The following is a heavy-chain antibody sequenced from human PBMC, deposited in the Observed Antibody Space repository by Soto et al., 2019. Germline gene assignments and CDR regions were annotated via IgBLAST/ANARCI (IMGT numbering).Heavy chain of an antibody. CDR3: AKDMRGSGSYYSYGMDG. Sequence: EVQLLESGGGLVQPGGSLRLSCAASGFTFTNYAMSWVRQAPGKGLEWVSTISASGGSTYHADSVKGRFTISRDKSKNTLSKQMNSLTDEDTAAYYCAKDMRGSGSYYSYGMDGWGQWTTVTV. CDR1: GFTFTNYA. J-gene: IGHJ6*02. V-gene: IGHV3-23*01. CDR2: ISASGGST. D-gene: IGHD3-10*01.